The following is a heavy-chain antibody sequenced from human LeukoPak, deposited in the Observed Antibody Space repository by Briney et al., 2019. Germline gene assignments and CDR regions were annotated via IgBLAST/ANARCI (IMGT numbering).Heavy chain of an antibody. CDR1: GGSFSGYY. D-gene: IGHD2-2*01. CDR2: INHSGST. J-gene: IGHJ6*02. CDR3: ARDQRYCSSTSCYLGYYYYYYGIDV. Sequence: SETLSLTCAVYGGSFSGYYWSWIRQPPGKGLEWIGEINHSGSTNYNPSLKSRVTISVDTSKNQFSLKLSSVTAADTAVYYCARDQRYCSSTSCYLGYYYYYYGIDVWGQGTTVTVSS. V-gene: IGHV4-34*01.